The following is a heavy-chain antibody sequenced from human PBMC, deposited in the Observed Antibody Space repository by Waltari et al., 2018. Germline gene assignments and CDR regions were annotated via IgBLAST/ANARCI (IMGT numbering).Heavy chain of an antibody. CDR2: IKYDGSAT. CDR1: GFSFSAYW. CDR3: ARGSTGYVRVWDC. D-gene: IGHD2-2*01. V-gene: IGHV3-7*03. Sequence: EVQLLESGGGLVQPGGSLRLSCAASGFSFSAYWMTWVRLAPGKGLEWVANIKYDGSATYHVDSVNGRFTISRDNAKNSLYLQMNDVSAEDTAIYYCARGSTGYVRVWDCWGQGTVVTVSS. J-gene: IGHJ4*02.